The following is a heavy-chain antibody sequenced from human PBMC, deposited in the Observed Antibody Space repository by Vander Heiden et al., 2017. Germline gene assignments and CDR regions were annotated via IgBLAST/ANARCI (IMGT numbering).Heavy chain of an antibody. CDR3: AKANYYDSSGDY. CDR2: ISWNSGSI. D-gene: IGHD3-22*01. V-gene: IGHV3-9*01. Sequence: EVQLVESGGGLVQPGRSLRLSCAASGFTFDDYAMHWVRQAPGKGREWVSGISWNSGSIGYADSGKGRFTISRDNAKNSLYLKMNSLRAEDTALYYCAKANYYDSSGDYWGQGTRVTVSS. J-gene: IGHJ4*02. CDR1: GFTFDDYA.